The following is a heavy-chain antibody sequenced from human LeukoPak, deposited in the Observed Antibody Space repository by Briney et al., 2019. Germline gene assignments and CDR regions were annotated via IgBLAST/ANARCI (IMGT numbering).Heavy chain of an antibody. D-gene: IGHD5-12*01. V-gene: IGHV4-31*03. CDR3: ARVLRSGYHRVDY. J-gene: IGHJ4*02. CDR1: GGSISSGGYY. Sequence: PSQTLSLTCTVSGGSISSGGYYWSWIRQHPGKGLEWIGYIYYSGSTYYNPSLKSRVTISVDTSKNQFSLKLSSVTAADTAVYYCARVLRSGYHRVDYWGQGTLVTVSS. CDR2: IYYSGST.